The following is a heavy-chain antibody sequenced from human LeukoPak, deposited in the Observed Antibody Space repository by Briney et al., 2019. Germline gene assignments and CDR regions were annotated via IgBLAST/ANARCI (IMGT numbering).Heavy chain of an antibody. Sequence: SETLSLTCTNYGGSVSDYYWSWIRQSPGKGLEWIGYIYHTGSTSYSPSLKSRVTISADTSQNQFSLKLSSVTAADTAVYYCASRKLGNDYWGQGTLVTVSS. CDR2: IYHTGST. D-gene: IGHD7-27*01. J-gene: IGHJ4*02. CDR1: GGSVSDYY. CDR3: ASRKLGNDY. V-gene: IGHV4-59*02.